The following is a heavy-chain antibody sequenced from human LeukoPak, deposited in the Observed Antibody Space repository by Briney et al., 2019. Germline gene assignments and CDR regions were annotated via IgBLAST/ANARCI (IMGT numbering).Heavy chain of an antibody. CDR1: GGSFSGYY. CDR3: ASTDIVVVPAAHDY. V-gene: IGHV4-34*01. D-gene: IGHD2-2*01. J-gene: IGHJ4*02. CDR2: INHSGST. Sequence: ASETLSLTCAVYGGSFSGYYWSWIRQPPGKGLEWIGEINHSGSTNYNPSLKSRVTISVDTSKNQFSLKLSSVTAADTAVYYCASTDIVVVPAAHDYWGQGTLVTVSS.